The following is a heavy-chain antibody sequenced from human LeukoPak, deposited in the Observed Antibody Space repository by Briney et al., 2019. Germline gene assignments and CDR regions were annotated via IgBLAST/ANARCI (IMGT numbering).Heavy chain of an antibody. Sequence: PGGSLRLSCAASGFTFSSYEMNWARQAPGKGLEWVSSISSSSSYIYYADSVKGRFTISRGNAKNSLYLQMNSLRAEDTAVYYCARDGHDFRSGYGYYYYYYMDVWGKGTTVTVSS. CDR1: GFTFSSYE. D-gene: IGHD3-3*01. V-gene: IGHV3-21*01. J-gene: IGHJ6*03. CDR2: ISSSSSYI. CDR3: ARDGHDFRSGYGYYYYYYMDV.